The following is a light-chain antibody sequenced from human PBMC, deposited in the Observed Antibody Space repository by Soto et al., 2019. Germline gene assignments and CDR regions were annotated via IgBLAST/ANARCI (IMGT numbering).Light chain of an antibody. Sequence: EIVMTQSPVTLSVSPWERATLSCMASQNISLSLACYQQKPGQGPSLLIYGTSTRAGGVPARFSGGGSGTEFTLTITSLQSEDFAVYYCHQYNGWPRTFGQGTKVDI. CDR3: HQYNGWPRT. V-gene: IGKV3-15*01. CDR2: GTS. J-gene: IGKJ1*01. CDR1: QNISLS.